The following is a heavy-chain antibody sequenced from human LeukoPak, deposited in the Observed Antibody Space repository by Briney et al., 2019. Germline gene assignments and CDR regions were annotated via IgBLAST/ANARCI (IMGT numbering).Heavy chain of an antibody. D-gene: IGHD2-15*01. CDR2: IYYSGST. J-gene: IGHJ4*02. V-gene: IGHV4-39*07. Sequence: SETLSLTCTVSGGSISSSSYYWGWIRQPPGKGLEWIGSIYYSGSTYYNPSLKSRVTISVDTSKNQFSLKLSSVTAADTAVYYCARDRRQSRGLIGWGQGTLVTVSS. CDR3: ARDRRQSRGLIG. CDR1: GGSISSSSYY.